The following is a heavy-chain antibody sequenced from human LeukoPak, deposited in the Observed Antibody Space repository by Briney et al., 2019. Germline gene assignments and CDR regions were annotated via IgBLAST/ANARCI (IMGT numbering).Heavy chain of an antibody. CDR3: AREGITMVRGVMVDWFDP. D-gene: IGHD3-10*01. J-gene: IGHJ5*02. V-gene: IGHV3-30*03. CDR1: GFTFSSYG. CDR2: ISYDGSNK. Sequence: GGSLRLSCAASGFTFSSYGMHWVRQAPGKGLEWVAVISYDGSNKYYADSVKGRFTISRDNSKNTLYLQMNSLRAEDTAVYYCAREGITMVRGVMVDWFDPWGQGTLVTVSS.